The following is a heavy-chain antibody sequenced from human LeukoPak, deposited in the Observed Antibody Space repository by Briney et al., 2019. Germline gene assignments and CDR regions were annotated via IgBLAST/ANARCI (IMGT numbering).Heavy chain of an antibody. D-gene: IGHD3-10*01. Sequence: GGSLRLSCAASGFTFDDYAMHWVRQAPGEGLEWVSGISWNSGSIGYADSVKGRFTISRDNAKNSLYLQMNSLRAEDTALYYCAKDTNYGSGGFDYWGQGTLVTVSS. CDR2: ISWNSGSI. CDR1: GFTFDDYA. CDR3: AKDTNYGSGGFDY. V-gene: IGHV3-9*01. J-gene: IGHJ4*02.